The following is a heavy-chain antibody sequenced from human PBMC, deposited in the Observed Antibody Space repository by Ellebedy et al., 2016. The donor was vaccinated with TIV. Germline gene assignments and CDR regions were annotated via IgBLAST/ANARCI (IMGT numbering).Heavy chain of an antibody. CDR2: ISTTSSNI. J-gene: IGHJ2*01. V-gene: IGHV3-48*02. CDR3: VRDGGRDGYTYWYFDL. CDR1: GNTFSSYN. D-gene: IGHD5-24*01. Sequence: GESLMISCAASGNTFSSYNMNWVRQAPGKGLQWVSYISTTSSNIYYADSVKGRFTISRDNAKNSLTLQMDSLRDEDTAVYYCVRDGGRDGYTYWYFDLWGHGTLVTVSS.